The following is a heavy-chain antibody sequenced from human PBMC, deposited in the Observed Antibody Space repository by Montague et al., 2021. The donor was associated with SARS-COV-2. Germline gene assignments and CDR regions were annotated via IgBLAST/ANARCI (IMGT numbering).Heavy chain of an antibody. V-gene: IGHV3-11*03. CDR3: ASFTMVRGAPGYGMDV. CDR2: ISTRSTYT. Sequence: SLRLSCAASGFTISDCYMTWIRQAPGKGLEWLSYISTRSTYTNYADSVXGRFTISRDDAKNSLYLQMNSLRAEDTAVYYCASFTMVRGAPGYGMDVWGQGTTVTVSS. D-gene: IGHD3-10*01. J-gene: IGHJ6*02. CDR1: GFTISDCY.